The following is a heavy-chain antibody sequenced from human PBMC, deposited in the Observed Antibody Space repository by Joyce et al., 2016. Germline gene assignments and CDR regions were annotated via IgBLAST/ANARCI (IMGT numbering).Heavy chain of an antibody. CDR3: ARGFCGGASCYNFDP. Sequence: LSLTCNVSGGSINTGTYFWSWIRQPAGKGLEWIGLISTSGSTNYNPSLKSRATISVDTSKNQISLTLSSVTAADTALYYCARGFCGGASCYNFDPWGQGALATVSS. D-gene: IGHD2-2*02. V-gene: IGHV4-61*02. CDR2: ISTSGST. J-gene: IGHJ5*02. CDR1: GGSINTGTYF.